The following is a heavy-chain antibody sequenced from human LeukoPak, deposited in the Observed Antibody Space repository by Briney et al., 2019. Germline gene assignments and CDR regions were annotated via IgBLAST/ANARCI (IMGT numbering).Heavy chain of an antibody. CDR1: GGSISSGDYY. D-gene: IGHD2-15*01. CDR2: IYYSGST. J-gene: IGHJ4*02. CDR3: ARRYCSGGSCYSSFDD. Sequence: SETLSLTCTVSGGSISSGDYYWSWIRQPPGKGLEWIGYIYYSGSTYYNPSLKSRVTISVDTSKNQFSLKLSSVTAADTAVYYCARRYCSGGSCYSSFDDWGQGTLVTVSS. V-gene: IGHV4-30-4*01.